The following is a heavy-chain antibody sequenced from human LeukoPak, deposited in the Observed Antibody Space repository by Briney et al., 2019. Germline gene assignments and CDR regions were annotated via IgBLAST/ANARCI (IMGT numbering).Heavy chain of an antibody. CDR2: IYYSGST. J-gene: IGHJ5*02. D-gene: IGHD5-12*01. Sequence: PSQTLSLTCTVSGGSISSGGYYWSWIRQHPGKGLEWIGYIYYSGSTYYNPSLKSRVTISVDTSKNQFSLKLSSVTAADTAVYYCARAPSRGYSGCDNWFDPWGQGTLVTVSS. CDR3: ARAPSRGYSGCDNWFDP. CDR1: GGSISSGGYY. V-gene: IGHV4-31*03.